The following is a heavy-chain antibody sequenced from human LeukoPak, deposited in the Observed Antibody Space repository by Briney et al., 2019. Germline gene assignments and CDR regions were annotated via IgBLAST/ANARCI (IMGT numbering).Heavy chain of an antibody. J-gene: IGHJ6*02. D-gene: IGHD4-23*01. Sequence: SETLPLTCAVYGGSFSGYYWSWIRQPPGKGLEWIGEINHSGSTNYNPSLKSRVTISVDTSKNQFSLKLSSVTAADTAVYYCAREQPGYGGNSGMDVWGQGTTVTVSS. CDR3: AREQPGYGGNSGMDV. CDR2: INHSGST. V-gene: IGHV4-34*01. CDR1: GGSFSGYY.